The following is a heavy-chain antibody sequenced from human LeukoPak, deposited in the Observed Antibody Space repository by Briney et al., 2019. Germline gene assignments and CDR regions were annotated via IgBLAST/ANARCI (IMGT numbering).Heavy chain of an antibody. J-gene: IGHJ4*02. Sequence: SETLSLTCTVSGGSISSSPYYWSWIRQPAGKGLEWIGRIYTSGSTNYNPSLKSRVTISVDTSKNQFSLKLSSVTAADTAVYYCARRMGDTAMVDYWGQGTLATVSS. D-gene: IGHD5-18*01. CDR1: GGSISSSPYY. CDR2: IYTSGST. V-gene: IGHV4-61*02. CDR3: ARRMGDTAMVDY.